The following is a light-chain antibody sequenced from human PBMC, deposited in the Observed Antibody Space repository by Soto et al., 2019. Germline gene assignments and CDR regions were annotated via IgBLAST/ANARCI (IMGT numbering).Light chain of an antibody. CDR1: SSDVGGYNY. CDR3: NSYTNNNTFV. J-gene: IGLJ1*01. Sequence: QSALTQPASVSGSPGQSITISCTGTSSDVGGYNYVSWFQQHPGKAPKLMIYEVSNLPSGVSNRFSGSRSGNTASLTISGLQSEDEAEYYCNSYTNNNTFVFGTGTKLTVL. CDR2: EVS. V-gene: IGLV2-14*01.